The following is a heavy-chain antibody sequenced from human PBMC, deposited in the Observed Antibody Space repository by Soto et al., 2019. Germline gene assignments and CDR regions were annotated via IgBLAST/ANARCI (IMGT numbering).Heavy chain of an antibody. CDR2: INPTGGST. V-gene: IGHV1-46*01. CDR3: VALAAAGVDY. CDR1: GYRFTSYY. J-gene: IGHJ4*02. D-gene: IGHD6-13*01. Sequence: QVQLVQSGAEVKKPGASVMVSCKASGYRFTSYYMHWVRQAPGQGLEWVGIINPTGGSTSYAQKFQGRVTVTSDTYTSTVYMELRSLRFDDTAVYYCVALAAAGVDYWGQGTLVTVSA.